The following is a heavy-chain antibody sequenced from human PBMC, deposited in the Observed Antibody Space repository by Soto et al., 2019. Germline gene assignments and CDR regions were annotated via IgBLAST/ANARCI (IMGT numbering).Heavy chain of an antibody. CDR1: GGSINSSNW. D-gene: IGHD5-12*01. V-gene: IGHV4-4*02. CDR3: ARVRYSGYDYNYYGMDV. J-gene: IGHJ6*02. Sequence: QVQLQESGPGLVKPSGTLSLTCAVSGGSINSSNWWSWVRQPPGKGLEWLGELYHSGITNHNTSLKRRITMSADKYENQFSLKLSSVTAADTAVYYCARVRYSGYDYNYYGMDVWGQGTTVTVSS. CDR2: LYHSGIT.